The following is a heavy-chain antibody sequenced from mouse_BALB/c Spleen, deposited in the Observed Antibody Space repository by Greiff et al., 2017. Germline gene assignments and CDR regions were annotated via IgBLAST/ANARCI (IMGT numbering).Heavy chain of an antibody. J-gene: IGHJ3*01. CDR3: AREGFHYYGHLAY. Sequence: EVHLVESGGGLVKPGGSLKLSCAASGFTFGSYAMSWVRQTPEKRLEWVASISSGGSTYYPDSVKGRFTISRDNARNILYLQMSSLRSEDTAMYYCAREGFHYYGHLAYWGQGTLVTVSA. D-gene: IGHD1-2*01. V-gene: IGHV5-6-5*01. CDR2: ISSGGST. CDR1: GFTFGSYA.